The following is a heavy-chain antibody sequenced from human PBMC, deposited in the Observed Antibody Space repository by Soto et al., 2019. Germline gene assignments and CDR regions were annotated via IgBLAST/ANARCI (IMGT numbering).Heavy chain of an antibody. D-gene: IGHD5-12*01. V-gene: IGHV1-3*01. CDR1: GYTFTSYA. CDR3: ARDYYRFNSGYGFSMDV. Sequence: ASVKVSCKASGYTFTSYAIHWVRQAPGQRLEWMGWINAGNGNIKYSQKFQGRVTITRDTSASTAYMELSSLRSEDTAVYYCARDYYRFNSGYGFSMDVWGQGTTVTVSS. CDR2: INAGNGNI. J-gene: IGHJ6*02.